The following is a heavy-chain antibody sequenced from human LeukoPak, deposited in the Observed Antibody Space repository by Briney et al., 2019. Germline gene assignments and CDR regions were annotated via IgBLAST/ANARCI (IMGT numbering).Heavy chain of an antibody. D-gene: IGHD3-10*01. CDR3: ARGRRTFDFLPGRYWFDP. CDR1: GGSFSGYY. J-gene: IGHJ5*02. CDR2: ISHSGST. Sequence: KPSETLSLTCAVYGGSFSGYYWSWIRQPPGKGLEWIGEISHSGSTNYNPSLKSRVTISVDTSKNQFSLKLSSVTAADTAVYYCARGRRTFDFLPGRYWFDPWGQGTLVTVSS. V-gene: IGHV4-34*01.